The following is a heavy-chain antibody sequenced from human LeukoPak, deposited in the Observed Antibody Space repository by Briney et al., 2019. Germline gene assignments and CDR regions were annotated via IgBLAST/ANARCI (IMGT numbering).Heavy chain of an antibody. CDR2: IYYSGST. CDR1: GGSISSSGYC. J-gene: IGHJ3*02. Sequence: PSETLSLTCAVSGGSISSSGYCWGCIRQPPGKGLEWIGSIYYSGSTYYNPSLKSRVTLSVDTSKNQSSLKLSSVTAADTAVYYCARQGTSVATEDAFDIWGHGTIVTVSS. V-gene: IGHV4-39*01. D-gene: IGHD5-12*01. CDR3: ARQGTSVATEDAFDI.